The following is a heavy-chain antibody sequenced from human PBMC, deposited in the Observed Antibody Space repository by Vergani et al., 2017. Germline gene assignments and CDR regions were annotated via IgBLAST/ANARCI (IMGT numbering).Heavy chain of an antibody. CDR2: IDHTGRP. Sequence: QVQLQQWGGGLLKPSETLSLTCVVNGGSFTSYHWTWIRQSPGEGLEWVGDIDHTGRPDYNPSLKRRLTMSVEESRNQFSLTLNSVTATDTAIYFCAGVNTETNGHLYYYYYMDVWGQGTAVTVS. CDR1: GGSFTSYH. V-gene: IGHV4-34*01. D-gene: IGHD4-11*01. CDR3: AGVNTETNGHLYYYYYMDV. J-gene: IGHJ6*03.